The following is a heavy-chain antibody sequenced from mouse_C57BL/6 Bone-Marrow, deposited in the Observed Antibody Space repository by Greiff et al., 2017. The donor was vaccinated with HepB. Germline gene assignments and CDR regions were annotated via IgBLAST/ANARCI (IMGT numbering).Heavy chain of an antibody. CDR3: AREDDGP. V-gene: IGHV1-18*01. CDR1: GYTFTDYN. J-gene: IGHJ3*01. Sequence: VHVKQSGPELVKPGASVKIPCKASGYTFTDYNMDWVKQSHGKSLEWIGDINPNNGGTIYNQKFKGKATLTVDKSSSTAYMELRSLTSEDTAVYYCAREDDGPWGQGTLVTVSA. CDR2: INPNNGGT. D-gene: IGHD2-3*01.